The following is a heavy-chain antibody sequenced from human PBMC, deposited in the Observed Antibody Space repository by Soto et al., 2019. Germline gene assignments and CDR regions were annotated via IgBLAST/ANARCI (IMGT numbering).Heavy chain of an antibody. V-gene: IGHV2-5*01. D-gene: IGHD3-10*01. CDR3: AHDRDYYGSGSYFDY. Sequence: QITLKESGPTLVKPTQTLTLTCTFSGFSLSTSGVGVGWIRQPPGKALEWLALIYWNDDKRYSPSLKSRLTITKDTSKNQVVLTMTNMDPVVTATYYCAHDRDYYGSGSYFDYWGQGTLVTVSS. CDR2: IYWNDDK. CDR1: GFSLSTSGVG. J-gene: IGHJ4*02.